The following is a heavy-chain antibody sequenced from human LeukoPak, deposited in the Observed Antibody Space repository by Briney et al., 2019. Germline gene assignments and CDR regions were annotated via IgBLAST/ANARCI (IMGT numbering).Heavy chain of an antibody. Sequence: GASVKVSRMASGYSFTSYVISWVRQAPGQGLEWMGWINAYNGNTNYAQKPQGSVTLTPDTSPSTPYMELRSMRSDDTEVYYCAITLRLDCWGQGNLVTVSS. CDR2: INAYNGNT. CDR1: GYSFTSYV. J-gene: IGHJ4*02. V-gene: IGHV1-18*01. CDR3: AITLRLDC.